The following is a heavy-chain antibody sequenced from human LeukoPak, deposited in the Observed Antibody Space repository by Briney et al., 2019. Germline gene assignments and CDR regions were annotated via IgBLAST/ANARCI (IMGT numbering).Heavy chain of an antibody. D-gene: IGHD3-3*01. J-gene: IGHJ6*02. CDR2: IIISGSNI. CDR3: ARAPYYDFWSGYYNPYYYYGMDV. CDR1: GFTFSSYE. V-gene: IGHV3-48*03. Sequence: PGGSLRLSCAASGFTFSSYEMNWVRQVPGKGLEWVSYIIISGSNIYYADSVKGRFTISRDNAKNSLYLQMNSLRAEDTAVYYCARAPYYDFWSGYYNPYYYYGMDVWGQGTTVTVSS.